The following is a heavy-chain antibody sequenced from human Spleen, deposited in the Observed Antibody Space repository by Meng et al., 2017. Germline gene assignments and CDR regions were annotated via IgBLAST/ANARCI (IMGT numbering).Heavy chain of an antibody. D-gene: IGHD1-26*01. CDR2: IYYSGTT. V-gene: IGHV4-39*01. CDR3: ARRRVGATEY. J-gene: IGHJ4*02. CDR1: GDSISSSSYF. Sequence: QLQESGPGLVKPSETLSLTCTVSGDSISSSSYFWDWIRQPPGKGLEWIGSIYYSGTTYFNPSLKSRVTISVDTCKNQFSLWLSSVTAPDTGVYYCARRRVGATEYWGQGTLVTVSS.